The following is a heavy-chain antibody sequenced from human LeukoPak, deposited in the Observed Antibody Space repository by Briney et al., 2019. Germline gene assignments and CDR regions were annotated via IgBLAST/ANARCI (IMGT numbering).Heavy chain of an antibody. Sequence: PGGSLRLSCAASGFTFISYSINWVRQAPGKGLEWVSSISTNSHYIYYADSVKGRFTISRDNAKNSLYLQMHSLRAEDTAVYYCARGYYFDYWGQGTLVTVSS. J-gene: IGHJ4*02. CDR2: ISTNSHYI. CDR1: GFTFISYS. V-gene: IGHV3-21*01. CDR3: ARGYYFDY.